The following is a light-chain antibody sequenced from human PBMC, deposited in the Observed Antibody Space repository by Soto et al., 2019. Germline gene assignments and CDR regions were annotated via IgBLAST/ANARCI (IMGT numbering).Light chain of an antibody. CDR1: QSVSSY. J-gene: IGKJ4*01. V-gene: IGKV3-11*01. Sequence: EIVLTQSPATLSLSPGERATLSCRASQSVSSYLAWYQQKPGQAPRLLIYDASNRATGIPARFSGSGSGTDFTLTISCLEPGDFAVYFCQERSNWPPLTFGGGTKVEIK. CDR2: DAS. CDR3: QERSNWPPLT.